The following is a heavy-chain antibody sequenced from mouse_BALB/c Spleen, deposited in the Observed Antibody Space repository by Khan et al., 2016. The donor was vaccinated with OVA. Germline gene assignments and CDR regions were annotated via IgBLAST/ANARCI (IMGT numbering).Heavy chain of an antibody. CDR1: GYTFTNYG. Sequence: QFQLVQSGPDLKKPGETVKISCKASGYTFTNYGINWVTQAPGKGLKWMGWIYTYTGEPTYADDFKGRFAFSLETSASTAYLQINNLKNEDTATYFCARGGRRAMDYWGQGTSVTVSS. V-gene: IGHV9-3-1*01. CDR3: ARGGRRAMDY. D-gene: IGHD3-3*01. J-gene: IGHJ4*01. CDR2: IYTYTGEP.